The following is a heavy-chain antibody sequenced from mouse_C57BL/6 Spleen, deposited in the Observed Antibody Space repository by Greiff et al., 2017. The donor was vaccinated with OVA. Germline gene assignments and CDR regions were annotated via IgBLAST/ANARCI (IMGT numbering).Heavy chain of an antibody. V-gene: IGHV3-6*01. D-gene: IGHD1-1*01. CDR3: ARVDGSSYGY. CDR2: ISYDGSN. CDR1: GYSITSGYY. J-gene: IGHJ3*01. Sequence: EVKLQESGPGLVKPSQSLSLTCSVTGYSITSGYYWNWIRQFPGNKLEWMGYISYDGSNNYNPSLKNRISITRDTSKNQFFLKLNSVTTEDTATYYCARVDGSSYGYWGQGTLVTVSA.